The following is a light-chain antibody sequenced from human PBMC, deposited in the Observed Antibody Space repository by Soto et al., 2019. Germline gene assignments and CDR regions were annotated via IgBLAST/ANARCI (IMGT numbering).Light chain of an antibody. CDR3: SAWDDSLRGWV. V-gene: IGLV1-47*01. J-gene: IGLJ3*02. Sequence: QSVLTQPPSASGTPGQTVIISCSGSSSNIGSNYLYWYQQVPGTAPKLLIYRDNQRPSGVPDRFSGSKSGTSASLAIRGPRSEDEADYYCSAWDDSLRGWVFGEGTKVTVL. CDR2: RDN. CDR1: SSNIGSNY.